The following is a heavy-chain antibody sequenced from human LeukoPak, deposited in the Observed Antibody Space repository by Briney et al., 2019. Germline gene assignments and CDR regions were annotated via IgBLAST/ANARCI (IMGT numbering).Heavy chain of an antibody. CDR2: SYYRGDT. CDR3: ARHLRSSGYLFT. Sequence: SETLSLTCTVSGGSITTYYWNWIRQPPGKGLEWIGHSYYRGDTNYNPSLKSRVAISVDTSKNQFSLKVNSVTAADTAVYYCARHLRSSGYLFTWGKGTTVTISS. CDR1: GGSITTYY. D-gene: IGHD3-22*01. J-gene: IGHJ6*04. V-gene: IGHV4-59*08.